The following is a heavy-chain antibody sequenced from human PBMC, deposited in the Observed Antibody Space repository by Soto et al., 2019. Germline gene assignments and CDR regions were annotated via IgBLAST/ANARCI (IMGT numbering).Heavy chain of an antibody. Sequence: EVQLVESGGGLVQPGGSLKLSRAASGFTFSGSAMHWVRQASGKGLEWVGRIRSKANSYATAYAASVKGRFTISRDDSKNTAYLQMNSLKTEDTAVYYCTGTTVTTERSWYFDLWGRGTLVTVSS. D-gene: IGHD4-17*01. CDR3: TGTTVTTERSWYFDL. CDR1: GFTFSGSA. CDR2: IRSKANSYAT. J-gene: IGHJ2*01. V-gene: IGHV3-73*01.